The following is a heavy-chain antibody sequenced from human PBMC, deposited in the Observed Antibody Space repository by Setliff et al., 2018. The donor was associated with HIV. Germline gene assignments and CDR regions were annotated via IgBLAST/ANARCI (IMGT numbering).Heavy chain of an antibody. D-gene: IGHD3-9*01. CDR2: INHSGST. CDR3: ARGLTYYDILGY. J-gene: IGHJ4*02. Sequence: KTSETLSLTCNVSGGSIRSSSYYWGWIRQSPAKGLEWIAEINHSGSTNYNPSLKSRVTISVDTSKNQFSLKLSSVTAADTAVYYCARGLTYYDILGYWGQGTLVTVSS. V-gene: IGHV4-39*07. CDR1: GGSIRSSSYY.